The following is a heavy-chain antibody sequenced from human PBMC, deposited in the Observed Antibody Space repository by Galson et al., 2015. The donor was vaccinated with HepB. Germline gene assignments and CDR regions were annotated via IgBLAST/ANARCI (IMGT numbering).Heavy chain of an antibody. J-gene: IGHJ4*02. D-gene: IGHD5-12*01. Sequence: SLRLSCAASGFTFSSYSMNWVRQAPGKGLEWVSSISSSSSYIYYADPVKGRFTISRDNAKNSLYLQMNSLRAEDTAVYYCARASGYSGFTPYYFDYWGQGTLVTVSS. CDR1: GFTFSSYS. V-gene: IGHV3-21*01. CDR2: ISSSSSYI. CDR3: ARASGYSGFTPYYFDY.